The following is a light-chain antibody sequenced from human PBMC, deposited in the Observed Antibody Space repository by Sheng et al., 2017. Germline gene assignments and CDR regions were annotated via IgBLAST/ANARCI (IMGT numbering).Light chain of an antibody. CDR1: QSITSSS. V-gene: IGKV3-20*01. CDR2: GAS. CDR3: QQYSGWPRGT. Sequence: EIVLTQAPDTLSLSPGERATLSCRASQSITSSSLAWYQQKPGQAPRLLIYGASSRATGIPARFSGSGSGTNFTLTISSLEPEDFAVYFCQQYSGWPRGTFGQGTKVEIK. J-gene: IGKJ1*01.